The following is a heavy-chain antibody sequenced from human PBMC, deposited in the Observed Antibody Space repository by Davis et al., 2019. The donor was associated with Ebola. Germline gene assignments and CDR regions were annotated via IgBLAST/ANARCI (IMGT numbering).Heavy chain of an antibody. CDR2: IIPILGIA. V-gene: IGHV1-69*04. CDR1: GGTFSSYA. D-gene: IGHD2-15*01. CDR3: ARSVVGTGFDP. J-gene: IGHJ5*02. Sequence: AASVKVSCKASGGTFSSYAISWVRQAPGQGLEWMGRIIPILGIANYAQKFQGRVTMTRDTSTSTVYMELSSLRSEDTAVYYCARSVVGTGFDPWGQGTLVTVSS.